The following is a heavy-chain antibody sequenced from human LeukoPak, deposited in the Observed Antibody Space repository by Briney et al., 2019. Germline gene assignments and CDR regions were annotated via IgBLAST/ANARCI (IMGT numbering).Heavy chain of an antibody. CDR1: GFTFSSSG. CDR2: ISGSGATT. Sequence: GGSLRLSRAASGFTFSSSGMSWVRQAPGKGLEWVSTISGSGATTYYADSVKGRFTISRDNSKNTLYLQMNSLRAEDTALYYCAKRAPYYFDYWGQGTLVPVSS. CDR3: AKRAPYYFDY. J-gene: IGHJ4*02. V-gene: IGHV3-23*01.